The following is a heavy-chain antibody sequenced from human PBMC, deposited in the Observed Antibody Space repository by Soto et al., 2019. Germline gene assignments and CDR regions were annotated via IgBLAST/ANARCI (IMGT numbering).Heavy chain of an antibody. CDR2: ISYDGSNK. Sequence: GGSLRLSCAASGFTFSSYAMHWVRQAPGKGLEWVAVISYDGSNKYYADSVKGRFTISRDNSKNTLYLQMNSLRAEDTAVYYCARDGKWYSSSPPDYWGQGTLVTVSS. CDR3: ARDGKWYSSSPPDY. J-gene: IGHJ4*02. D-gene: IGHD6-6*01. V-gene: IGHV3-30-3*01. CDR1: GFTFSSYA.